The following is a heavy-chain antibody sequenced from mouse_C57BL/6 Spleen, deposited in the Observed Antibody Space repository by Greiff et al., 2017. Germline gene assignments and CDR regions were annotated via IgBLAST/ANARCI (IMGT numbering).Heavy chain of an antibody. CDR2: IDPSDSYT. V-gene: IGHV1-69*01. D-gene: IGHD2-10*02. J-gene: IGHJ1*03. CDR1: GYTFTSYW. CDR3: ARSRREYGNYEGYFDV. Sequence: QVQLKPPGAELVMPGASVKLSCKASGYTFTSYWMHWVKQRPGQGLEWIGEIDPSDSYTNYNQKFKGKSTLTVDKSSSTAYMQLSSLTSEDSAVYYCARSRREYGNYEGYFDVWGTGTTVTVSS.